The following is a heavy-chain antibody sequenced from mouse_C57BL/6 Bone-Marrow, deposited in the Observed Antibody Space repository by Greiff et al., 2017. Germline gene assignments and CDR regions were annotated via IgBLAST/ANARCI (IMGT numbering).Heavy chain of an antibody. J-gene: IGHJ2*01. D-gene: IGHD2-3*01. V-gene: IGHV5-4*03. CDR2: ISDGGSYT. CDR1: GFTFSSYA. Sequence: EVKLMESGGGLVKPGGSLKLSCAASGFTFSSYAMSWVRQTPEKRLEWVATISDGGSYTYYPDNVKGRFTISRDNAKNNLYLQMSHLKSEDTAMYYCARHAIYDGYYVVDYWGQGTTLTGSS. CDR3: ARHAIYDGYYVVDY.